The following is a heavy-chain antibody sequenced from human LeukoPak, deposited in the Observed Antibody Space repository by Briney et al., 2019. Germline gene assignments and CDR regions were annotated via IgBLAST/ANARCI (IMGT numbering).Heavy chain of an antibody. Sequence: ASVNVPYKSSGYTFTIYSMKWVRQARRQGLEGRGWINTNNGNPTYPQGFKGRFVFSLDNSVSPAYLQISSLKAEDTAVYYCARDGGLLVSLRAYYFDYWGQGTLVTVSS. V-gene: IGHV7-4-1*02. CDR3: ARDGGLLVSLRAYYFDY. D-gene: IGHD3-16*01. J-gene: IGHJ4*02. CDR1: GYTFTIYS. CDR2: INTNNGNP.